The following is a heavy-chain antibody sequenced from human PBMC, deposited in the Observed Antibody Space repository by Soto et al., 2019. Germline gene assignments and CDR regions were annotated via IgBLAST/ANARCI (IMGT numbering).Heavy chain of an antibody. CDR2: ISSNGGST. J-gene: IGHJ4*02. D-gene: IGHD3-9*01. Sequence: GESLKISCAASGFNFSSHGLHWVRQAPGKGLEWVAVISSNGGSTYYANSVKGRFTISRDNSKNTLYLQMNSLRAEDTAVYYCARDQFYYDILTGYPIGNFDYWGQGTLVTVSS. CDR1: GFNFSSHG. CDR3: ARDQFYYDILTGYPIGNFDY. V-gene: IGHV3-64*01.